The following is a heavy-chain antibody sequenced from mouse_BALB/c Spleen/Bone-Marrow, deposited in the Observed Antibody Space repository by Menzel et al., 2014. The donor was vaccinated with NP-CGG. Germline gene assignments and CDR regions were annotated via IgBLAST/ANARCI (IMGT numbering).Heavy chain of an antibody. Sequence: EVHLVESGPGLVKPSQTVSLLCTVTGISITTGNYRWSWIRQFPGNKLEWIGYIYYSGTITYNPSLTSRTTITRDTSKNQFFLEMNSLTAEDTATYYCARELYYFDYWGQGTTLTVSS. V-gene: IGHV3-5*02. J-gene: IGHJ2*01. CDR1: GISITTGNYR. CDR3: ARELYYFDY. CDR2: IYYSGTI.